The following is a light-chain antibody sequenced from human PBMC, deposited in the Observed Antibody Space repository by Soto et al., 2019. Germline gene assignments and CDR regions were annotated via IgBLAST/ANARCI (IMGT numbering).Light chain of an antibody. CDR2: EVS. CDR1: SSDIGGYNY. V-gene: IGLV2-14*01. Sequence: QSALTQPASVSGSPGQSITISCTGTSSDIGGYNYVSWYQHHPGKAPKLMIYEVSNRPSGVSNRFSGSKSGNTASLTISGLQAEDEADYYCSSDTGINTWVFGGGTKVTVL. CDR3: SSDTGINTWV. J-gene: IGLJ3*02.